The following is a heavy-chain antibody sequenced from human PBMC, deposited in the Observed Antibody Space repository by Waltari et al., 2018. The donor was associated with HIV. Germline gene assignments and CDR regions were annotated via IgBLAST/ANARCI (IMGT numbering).Heavy chain of an antibody. J-gene: IGHJ3*02. CDR1: GYRFTALS. V-gene: IGHV1-24*01. CDR2: VGRESESR. Sequence: QVQLSQSGPEVKKPGASVKVSCRISGYRFTALSIHWVRQTPGGEFEWLGGVGRESESRVFGQNFQGRVHLAEEFDTDTAFLFLVHRTSTDTDPYYCATDIDRTTMTDKITGACHIWGQGTMVVVSA. CDR3: ATDIDRTTMTDKITGACHI. D-gene: IGHD3-22*01.